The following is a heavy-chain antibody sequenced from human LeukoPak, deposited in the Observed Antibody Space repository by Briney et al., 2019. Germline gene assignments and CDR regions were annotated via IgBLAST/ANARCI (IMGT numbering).Heavy chain of an antibody. J-gene: IGHJ4*02. CDR1: RSTFSSYT. CDR3: AKDRARMITFGGTFDY. CDR2: IRYDGSNK. V-gene: IGHV3-30*02. Sequence: PGGSLRLSCAASRSTFSSYTMNWVRQAPGKGLEWVAFIRYDGSNKYHADSVKGRFTISRDNSKNTLYLQMSSLRAEDTAVYYCAKDRARMITFGGTFDYWGQGTLVTVSS. D-gene: IGHD3-16*01.